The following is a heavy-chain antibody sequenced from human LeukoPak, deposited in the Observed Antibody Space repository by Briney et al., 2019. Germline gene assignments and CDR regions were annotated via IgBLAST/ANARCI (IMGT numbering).Heavy chain of an antibody. V-gene: IGHV4-34*01. CDR2: INHSGST. Sequence: PSETLSLTCAVYGASFSGYYWSRIRQPPGKGLEWIGEINHSGSTNYNPSLKSRVTISVDTSKNQFSLKLSSVTAADTAVYYCARVRPFGCSSTSCYLGLRWFDPWGQGTLVTVSS. D-gene: IGHD2-2*01. J-gene: IGHJ5*02. CDR1: GASFSGYY. CDR3: ARVRPFGCSSTSCYLGLRWFDP.